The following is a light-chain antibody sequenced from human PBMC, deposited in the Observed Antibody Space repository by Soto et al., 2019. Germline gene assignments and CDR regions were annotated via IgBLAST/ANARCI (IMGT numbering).Light chain of an antibody. V-gene: IGKV1-27*01. J-gene: IGKJ4*01. CDR3: QNSNSAPLT. CDR2: DAS. CDR1: HDIGNS. Sequence: LQMTQSPPSLSPSIGDRVTFTCRASHDIGNSLAWYQQRPGKGPRLLIYDASTLHSGVPARFRGSGFGTDFTLVIDSLRPEDIATYYCQNSNSAPLTFGGGTKVEVK.